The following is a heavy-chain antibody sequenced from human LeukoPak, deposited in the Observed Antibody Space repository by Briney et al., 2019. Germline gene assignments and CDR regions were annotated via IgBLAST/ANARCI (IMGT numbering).Heavy chain of an antibody. CDR1: GFTFSNAW. CDR3: TIREGYCSGGTCYADY. Sequence: GGSLRLSCAASGFTFSNAWMSWVRQAPGKGLEGVGRIKSKTDGGTTDYAAPVKGRFTISRDDSKNTLYLQMNSLKTEDTAVYYCTIREGYCSGGTCYADYWGQGTLVTVSS. V-gene: IGHV3-15*01. J-gene: IGHJ4*02. CDR2: IKSKTDGGTT. D-gene: IGHD2-15*01.